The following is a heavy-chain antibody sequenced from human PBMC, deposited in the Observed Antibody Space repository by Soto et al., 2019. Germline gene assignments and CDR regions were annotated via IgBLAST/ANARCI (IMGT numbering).Heavy chain of an antibody. D-gene: IGHD6-13*01. CDR1: GQTFNRYW. V-gene: IGHV3-7*03. CDR2: IKQDGSEK. CDR3: ARDGGWGQELVRYDYHCAMEV. J-gene: IGHJ6*02. Sequence: PGGSLRLSCVASGQTFNRYWMSWVRQAPGKGLEWVAHIKQDGSEKYYVDSVKGRFTISRDNAKNSLYLQMNSLSAEDPAVYYRARDGGWGQELVRYDYHCAMEVWGQGTTVTVSS.